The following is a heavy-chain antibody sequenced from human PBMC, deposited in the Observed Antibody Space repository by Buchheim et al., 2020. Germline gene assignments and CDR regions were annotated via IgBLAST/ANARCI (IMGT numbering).Heavy chain of an antibody. J-gene: IGHJ6*02. CDR1: GFTFSTNS. V-gene: IGHV3-30*18. CDR3: AKDIGSSWYLAYYYGMDV. Sequence: QVQLVESGGGVVQPGRSLRLSCAASGFTFSTNSMHWVRQAPGKGLEWVAAISSDGRDQHYADSVKGRFTISRDISKNTLSLQMNSLRAEDTAMYYCAKDIGSSWYLAYYYGMDVWGQGTT. CDR2: ISSDGRDQ. D-gene: IGHD6-13*01.